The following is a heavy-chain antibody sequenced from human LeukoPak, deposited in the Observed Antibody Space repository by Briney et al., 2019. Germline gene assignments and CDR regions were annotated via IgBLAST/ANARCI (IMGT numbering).Heavy chain of an antibody. Sequence: GGSLRLSCAASGFTFNDYYMSWIRQAPGERLEWVSYGDNSDTTIYYAPSVKGRSTISRDNTNNSFFLQMNRLTADDTAVYCCARRKHSSGWSLIEDYFDYWGQGTLVSVSS. CDR1: GFTFNDYY. J-gene: IGHJ4*02. V-gene: IGHV3-11*01. D-gene: IGHD2-21*02. CDR2: GDNSDTTI. CDR3: ARRKHSSGWSLIEDYFDY.